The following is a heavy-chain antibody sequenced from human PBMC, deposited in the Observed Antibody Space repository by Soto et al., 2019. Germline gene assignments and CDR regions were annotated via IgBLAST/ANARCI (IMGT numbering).Heavy chain of an antibody. CDR2: IWFDGSHK. CDR1: GFTFSNYC. V-gene: IGHV3-33*08. CDR3: ARLTGSYFDS. Sequence: GGSLRLSCAASGFTFSNYCMIWARQAPGKGLEWVAVIWFDGSHKYYSDSVKGRFTISRDNSKNTLYLQMNSLRVEDTAVYYCARLTGSYFDSWGQGTLVTVPQ. D-gene: IGHD3-9*01. J-gene: IGHJ4*02.